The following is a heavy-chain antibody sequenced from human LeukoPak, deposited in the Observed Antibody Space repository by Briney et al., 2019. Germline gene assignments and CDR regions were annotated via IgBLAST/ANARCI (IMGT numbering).Heavy chain of an antibody. V-gene: IGHV3-30*04. D-gene: IGHD3-9*01. CDR3: ARDMWDYDILTGYFLFEY. CDR1: GFTFSSYA. J-gene: IGHJ4*02. CDR2: ISDDGSNE. Sequence: GRSLRLSCAASGFTFSSYALHWVRQAPGKGLEWVAVISDDGSNEYYADSVKGRFTISRDKSKNTLYLQMSSLRAEDTAVYYCARDMWDYDILTGYFLFEYWGQGTLVTVSS.